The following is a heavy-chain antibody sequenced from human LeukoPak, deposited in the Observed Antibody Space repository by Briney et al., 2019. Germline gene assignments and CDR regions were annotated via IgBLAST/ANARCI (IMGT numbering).Heavy chain of an antibody. Sequence: ASVKVSCKVSGYTLTELSMHWVRQAPGKGLEWMGGFDPEDGETIYAQKFQGRVTMNEDTSTDTAYMELSSLRSEDTAVYYCATAVFGVVIIPNYFDYWGQGTLVTVSS. J-gene: IGHJ4*02. V-gene: IGHV1-24*01. CDR1: GYTLTELS. CDR3: ATAVFGVVIIPNYFDY. CDR2: FDPEDGET. D-gene: IGHD3-3*01.